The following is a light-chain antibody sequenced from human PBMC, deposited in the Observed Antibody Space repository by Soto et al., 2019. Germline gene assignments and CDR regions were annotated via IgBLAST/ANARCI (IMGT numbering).Light chain of an antibody. V-gene: IGKV1-9*01. J-gene: IGKJ3*01. Sequence: DIQLTQSPSFLSASVGDRVTITCRASQGISGYLAWYQQKPGKAPNLLIYATSTLQTGVPSRFSGSGSGAEFPLTIGGPQPEDFVSYSCQQGFTFGPGAKVHIK. CDR2: ATS. CDR1: QGISGY. CDR3: QQGFT.